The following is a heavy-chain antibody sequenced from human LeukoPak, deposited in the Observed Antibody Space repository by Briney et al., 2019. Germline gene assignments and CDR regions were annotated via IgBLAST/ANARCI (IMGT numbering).Heavy chain of an antibody. V-gene: IGHV4-59*01. Sequence: SETLSLTCTVSGGSISSYYWSWIRQPPGQGLEWIGYIYSIGSPNYNSSLKSRVTMSVDTSKNQFSLKLSSVTAADTAVYYCARDRHDSSGYYYDSWGPGTLVTVSS. D-gene: IGHD3-22*01. CDR2: IYSIGSP. CDR1: GGSISSYY. J-gene: IGHJ5*01. CDR3: ARDRHDSSGYYYDS.